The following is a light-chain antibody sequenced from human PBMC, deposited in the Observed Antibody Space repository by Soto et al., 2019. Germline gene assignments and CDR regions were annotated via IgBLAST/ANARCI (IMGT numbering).Light chain of an antibody. V-gene: IGKV3-11*01. CDR3: QQYGNSPIT. J-gene: IGKJ5*01. Sequence: EIVLTPSPATLCLSPGERATLSCRASQSVSSYLAWYQQKPGQAPRLLIYDASNRATGIPARFSGSGSGTDFTLTISRLEPEDFAVYYCQQYGNSPITFGQGTRLEI. CDR1: QSVSSY. CDR2: DAS.